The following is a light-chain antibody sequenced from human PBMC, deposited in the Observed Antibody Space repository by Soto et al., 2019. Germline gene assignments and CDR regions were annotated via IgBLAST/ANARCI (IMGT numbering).Light chain of an antibody. CDR2: AAS. Sequence: DIQMTQSPSSLSASLGDRVTITCRASQGISNYLAWYQQIPGQVPTLLISAASTLQSGVPSRFSGSGSGTDFTLTISSLQPEDVATYYCQKYTNVPAFGGGTKVDIK. CDR1: QGISNY. V-gene: IGKV1-27*01. CDR3: QKYTNVPA. J-gene: IGKJ4*02.